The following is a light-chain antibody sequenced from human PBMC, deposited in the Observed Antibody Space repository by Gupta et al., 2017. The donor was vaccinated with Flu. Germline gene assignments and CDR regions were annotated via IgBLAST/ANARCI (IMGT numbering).Light chain of an antibody. V-gene: IGKV2-28*01. J-gene: IGKJ4*02. CDR1: QSLLHSNGYNY. CDR2: LGS. CDR3: RQALETPGT. Sequence: DIVMTQSPLSLPVTPGEPASISCRSSQSLLHSNGYNYLDWYLQKPGQSPQLLIYLGSNRASGVPDRFSGSGSGTDITLKISIVDAEDVGVYYCRQALETPGTCGEGTKVEIK.